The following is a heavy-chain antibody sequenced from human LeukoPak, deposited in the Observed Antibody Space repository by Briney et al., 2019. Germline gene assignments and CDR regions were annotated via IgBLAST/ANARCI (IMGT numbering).Heavy chain of an antibody. J-gene: IGHJ4*02. V-gene: IGHV3-21*01. CDR2: ISSSSSYI. D-gene: IGHD3-22*01. CDR3: AKDFFDYDSSGGSDY. Sequence: GSLRLSCAASGFTFSDYSMNWVRQAPGKGLEWVSSISSSSSYIYYADSVKGRFTISRDNAKNSLYLQMNSLRAEDTAVYYCAKDFFDYDSSGGSDYWGQGTLVTVSS. CDR1: GFTFSDYS.